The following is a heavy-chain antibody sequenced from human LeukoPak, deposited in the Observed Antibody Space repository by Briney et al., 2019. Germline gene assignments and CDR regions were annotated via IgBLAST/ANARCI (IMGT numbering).Heavy chain of an antibody. J-gene: IGHJ4*02. Sequence: GGSLRLSCAASGFTFSSYGMHWVRQAPGKGLEWVAFIRYDGSNKYYADSVKGRFTISRDNAKNSLYLQMNSLRAEDTAVYYCPRVFSYYTYSFDYWGQGTLVTVSS. V-gene: IGHV3-30*02. D-gene: IGHD3-22*01. CDR2: IRYDGSNK. CDR3: PRVFSYYTYSFDY. CDR1: GFTFSSYG.